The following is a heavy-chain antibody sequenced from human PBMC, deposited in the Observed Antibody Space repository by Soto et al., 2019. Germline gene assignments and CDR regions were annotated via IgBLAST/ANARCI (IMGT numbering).Heavy chain of an antibody. CDR1: GYTFTSYG. CDR2: ISAYNGNT. Sequence: ASVKVSCKASGYTFTSYGISWVRQAPGQGLEWMGWISAYNGNTNYAQKLQGRVTMTTDTSTSTAYMELRSLRSDDTAVYYCAREEWWELLGGYYYGMDVWGQGTTVTVSS. V-gene: IGHV1-18*01. J-gene: IGHJ6*02. CDR3: AREEWWELLGGYYYGMDV. D-gene: IGHD1-26*01.